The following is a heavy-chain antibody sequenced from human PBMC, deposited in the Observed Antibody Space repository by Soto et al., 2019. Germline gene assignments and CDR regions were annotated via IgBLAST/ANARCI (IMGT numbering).Heavy chain of an antibody. CDR1: GFSFSSNW. D-gene: IGHD2-2*01. V-gene: IGHV3-23*01. CDR2: ISGSGGST. CDR3: AKGGIVVVPAALGPYYYGMDV. Sequence: GGSLRLSCAASGFSFSSNWMSWVRQAPEQGLEWVSAISGSGGSTYYADSVKGRFTISRDNSKNTLYLQMNSLRAEDTAVYYCAKGGIVVVPAALGPYYYGMDVWGQGTTVTVSS. J-gene: IGHJ6*02.